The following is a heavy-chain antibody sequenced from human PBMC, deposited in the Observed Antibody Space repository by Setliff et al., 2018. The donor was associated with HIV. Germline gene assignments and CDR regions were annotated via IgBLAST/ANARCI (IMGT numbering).Heavy chain of an antibody. V-gene: IGHV3-48*03. CDR2: ISSSGSTI. CDR1: GFTFSSYV. Sequence: GGSLRLSCAASGFTFSSYVMNWVRQVPGKGLEWVSYISSSGSTIYYADSVKGRFTISRDNAKNSLYLQMNSLRAEDTAVYYCARGYYDSRGYYYRDAFDMWGQGTMVTVSS. J-gene: IGHJ3*02. CDR3: ARGYYDSRGYYYRDAFDM. D-gene: IGHD3-22*01.